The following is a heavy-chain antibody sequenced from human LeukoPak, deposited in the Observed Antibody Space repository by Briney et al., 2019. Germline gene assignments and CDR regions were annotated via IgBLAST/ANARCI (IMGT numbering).Heavy chain of an antibody. CDR1: GFTFDDYG. CDR2: INWRGDNT. Sequence: TGGSLRLSCAASGFTFDDYGMSWVRHAPGKGLEWVSGINWRGDNTRYADSVKGRCTISRDNAKNSLYLQMTSLRAEDTALYYCARGQGWFDPWGQGTLVTVSS. J-gene: IGHJ5*02. CDR3: ARGQGWFDP. V-gene: IGHV3-20*04.